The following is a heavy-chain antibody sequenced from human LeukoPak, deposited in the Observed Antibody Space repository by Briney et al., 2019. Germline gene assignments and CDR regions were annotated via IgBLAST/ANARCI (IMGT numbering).Heavy chain of an antibody. Sequence: ASVKVSCQASGYTFTGYYMHWVRQAPGQGLEWMGWINPNSGGTNYAQKFQGRVTMTRDTSISTAYMELSRLRSDDTALYYCARGFGGVIDVIDYWGQGTLVTVSS. J-gene: IGHJ4*02. V-gene: IGHV1-2*02. CDR3: ARGFGGVIDVIDY. CDR1: GYTFTGYY. D-gene: IGHD3-16*02. CDR2: INPNSGGT.